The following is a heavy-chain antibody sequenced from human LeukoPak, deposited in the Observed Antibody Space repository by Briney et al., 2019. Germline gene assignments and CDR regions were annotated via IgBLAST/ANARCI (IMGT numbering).Heavy chain of an antibody. J-gene: IGHJ4*02. CDR3: AKARPGDTFDY. V-gene: IGHV3-7*01. Sequence: PGGSLRLSCAASGFTFGIYWMNWVRQAPGRGLEWVASMKLDGSETNYLDSVKGRFTISRDNTKNSLYLQMNSLRVEDTAIYYCAKARPGDTFDYWGQGTLVTVSS. CDR2: MKLDGSET. CDR1: GFTFGIYW. D-gene: IGHD3-10*01.